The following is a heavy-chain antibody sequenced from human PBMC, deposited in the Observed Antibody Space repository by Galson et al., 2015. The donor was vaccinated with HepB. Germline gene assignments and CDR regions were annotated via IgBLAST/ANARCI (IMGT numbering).Heavy chain of an antibody. D-gene: IGHD3-3*01. CDR1: GYTFTSYG. V-gene: IGHV1-18*01. CDR2: ISAYNGNT. J-gene: IGHJ6*02. Sequence: QSGAEVKKPGASVKVSCKASGYTFTSYGISWVRQAPGQGLEWMGWISAYNGNTNYAQKLQGRVTMTTDTSTSTAYMELRSLRSEDTAVYYCARSGYYDFWSGYPPDYYYYGMDVWGQGTTVTVSS. CDR3: ARSGYYDFWSGYPPDYYYYGMDV.